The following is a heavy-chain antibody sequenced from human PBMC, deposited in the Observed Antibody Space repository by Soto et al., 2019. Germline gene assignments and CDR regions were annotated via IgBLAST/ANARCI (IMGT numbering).Heavy chain of an antibody. D-gene: IGHD3-16*01. CDR1: GYTFTTYG. CDR2: ISAYSGKT. Sequence: QVQLVQSGGEVKKPGASVKVSCKTSGYTFTTYGISWVRQAPGQGLEWVGWISAYSGKTHYAQKFQGKVTMTTDTSTNTAYLEQRSLRAADTAVYYCARDPYLGDDQYWGQGTLVTVSS. J-gene: IGHJ4*02. V-gene: IGHV1-18*01. CDR3: ARDPYLGDDQY.